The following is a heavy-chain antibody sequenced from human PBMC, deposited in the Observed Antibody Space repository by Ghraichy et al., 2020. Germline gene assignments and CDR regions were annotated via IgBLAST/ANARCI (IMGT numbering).Heavy chain of an antibody. CDR2: ISGSGGLT. V-gene: IGHV3-23*01. CDR3: AKDLIGTTLRYFDL. CDR1: GFTFTSYG. J-gene: IGHJ2*01. D-gene: IGHD1-7*01. Sequence: GGSLRLSCVASGFTFTSYGMTWVRQAPGKGLEWVSSISGSGGLTYYADSVKGRFTISRDNSKNTLYLQMNSLRAEDTAVFYCAKDLIGTTLRYFDLWGRGTLVTVSS.